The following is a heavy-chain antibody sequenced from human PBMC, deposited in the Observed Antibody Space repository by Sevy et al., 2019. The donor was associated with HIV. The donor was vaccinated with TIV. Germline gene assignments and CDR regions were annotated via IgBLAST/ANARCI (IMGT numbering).Heavy chain of an antibody. Sequence: GGSLRLSCSASEFTFSSYAMSWVRQAPGKGLEWVSSISGSGRFTYYADFVEGRFIISRDNSKNTLSVQMNSLRAEDPAVYYCAKGFCSGATCPRDYYYYCMDVWGQGTTVTVSS. CDR2: ISGSGRFT. D-gene: IGHD2-15*01. V-gene: IGHV3-23*01. J-gene: IGHJ6*02. CDR1: EFTFSSYA. CDR3: AKGFCSGATCPRDYYYYCMDV.